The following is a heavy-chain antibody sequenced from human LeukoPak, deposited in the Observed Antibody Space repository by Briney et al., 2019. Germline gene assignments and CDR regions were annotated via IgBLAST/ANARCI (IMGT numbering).Heavy chain of an antibody. CDR3: ARDTIAAAGSDY. V-gene: IGHV4-61*01. CDR2: IYYSGST. CDR1: GGSVSSGSYY. J-gene: IGHJ4*02. Sequence: KSLETLSLTCTVSGGSVSSGSYYWSWIRQPPGKGLEWIGYIYYSGSTNYNPSLKSRVTISVDTSKNQFSLKLSSVTAADTAVYYCARDTIAAAGSDYWGQGTLVTVSS. D-gene: IGHD6-13*01.